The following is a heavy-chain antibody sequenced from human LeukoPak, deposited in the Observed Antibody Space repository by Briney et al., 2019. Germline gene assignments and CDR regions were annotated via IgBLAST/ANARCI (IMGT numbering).Heavy chain of an antibody. J-gene: IGHJ4*02. CDR3: AKDLSDNYNLFDY. CDR1: GFTFSSYA. CDR2: ISGPGYTT. V-gene: IGHV3-23*01. Sequence: PGGSLRLSCAASGFTFSSYAMSWVRQAPGKGLDWVSVISGPGYTTYYADSVKGRLTISRDNSNNMLYLQLNSLRAEDTAVYYCAKDLSDNYNLFDYWGQGTLVAVSS. D-gene: IGHD1-1*01.